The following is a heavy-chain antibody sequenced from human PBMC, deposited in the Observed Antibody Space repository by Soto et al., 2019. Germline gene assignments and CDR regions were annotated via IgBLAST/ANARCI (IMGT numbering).Heavy chain of an antibody. CDR1: GYSFTSYW. CDR2: TYPGDSDT. D-gene: IGHD6-19*01. V-gene: IGHV5-51*01. Sequence: PGESLKISCKGSGYSFTSYWIGWVRQMPGKGLEWMGITYPGDSDTSYSPSFQAQLTISSDKSISTSYLQWSSLRAADTAMYDCARLGGVGGWYNGGEYYYYGMDVWGQGTTVTVSS. J-gene: IGHJ6*02. CDR3: ARLGGVGGWYNGGEYYYYGMDV.